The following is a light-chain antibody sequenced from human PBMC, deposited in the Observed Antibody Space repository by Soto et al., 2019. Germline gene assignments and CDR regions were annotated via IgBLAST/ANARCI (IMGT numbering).Light chain of an antibody. CDR1: QSVSSNN. CDR2: GTS. J-gene: IGKJ4*01. V-gene: IGKV3-20*01. Sequence: EIVLTQSPGTLSLSPGERATLSCRASQSVSSNNLAWYQQKPGQAPRLLIYGTSTRATGIPDRFSGSGSGTGFTLTSSRLEPEDFAVYYCQQYGSSALTFGGGTKVDIK. CDR3: QQYGSSALT.